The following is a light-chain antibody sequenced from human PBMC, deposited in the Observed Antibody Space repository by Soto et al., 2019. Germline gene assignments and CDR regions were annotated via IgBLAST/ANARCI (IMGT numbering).Light chain of an antibody. CDR3: QQRSNWPT. CDR2: DAS. V-gene: IGKV3-11*01. Sequence: EIVLTQSPATLSLSPGERATLSCRASQSVSSYLALYQQKPGXDPRXLIYDASNRATGIPARFSGSGSGTDFTLPISSLEPEDFAVYYCQQRSNWPTFGQGTRLEIK. J-gene: IGKJ5*01. CDR1: QSVSSY.